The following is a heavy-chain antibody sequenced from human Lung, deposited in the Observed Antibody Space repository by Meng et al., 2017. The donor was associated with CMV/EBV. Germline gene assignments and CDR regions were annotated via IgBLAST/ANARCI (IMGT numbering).Heavy chain of an antibody. CDR3: ARVGAYCGGDCYHPR. J-gene: IGHJ4*02. Sequence: QRQRKASGPGLGRPTVSLSLTCAVSGGALSSRNWWIWVRQPPGKGLEWIGEIYHSGSTNYNSSLKCRVTISVDEAKNQFSLRLSSVTAADTAVYYCARVGAYCGGDCYHPRWGQGTLVTVSS. CDR1: GGALSSRNW. CDR2: IYHSGST. V-gene: IGHV4-4*02. D-gene: IGHD2-21*02.